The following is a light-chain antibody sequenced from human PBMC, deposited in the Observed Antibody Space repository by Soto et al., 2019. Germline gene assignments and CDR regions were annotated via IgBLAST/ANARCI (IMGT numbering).Light chain of an antibody. Sequence: EIVLSQSPGTLSFSPGERATLSCRASQSVSSNLAWYQHKPGQAPRLLIYGASTRATGIPARFSGSGSGTEFTLTISSLQSEDFAVYYCQQYNNWPPITFGQGTRLEIK. J-gene: IGKJ5*01. CDR1: QSVSSN. CDR3: QQYNNWPPIT. V-gene: IGKV3-15*01. CDR2: GAS.